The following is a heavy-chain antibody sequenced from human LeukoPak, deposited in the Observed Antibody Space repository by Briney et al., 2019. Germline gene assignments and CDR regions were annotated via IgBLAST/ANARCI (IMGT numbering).Heavy chain of an antibody. V-gene: IGHV3-33*01. Sequence: GGSLRLSCAASGFTFSTFDMHLIRQTPGKGLEWVALIWFDGGNTYYTASVKGRFTISRDNSKNTVYLQMNSLRDEDTAVYHCARSTVTNRHFFDYWGQGTQVTVSS. CDR3: ARSTVTNRHFFDY. D-gene: IGHD4-17*01. J-gene: IGHJ4*02. CDR1: GFTFSTFD. CDR2: IWFDGGNT.